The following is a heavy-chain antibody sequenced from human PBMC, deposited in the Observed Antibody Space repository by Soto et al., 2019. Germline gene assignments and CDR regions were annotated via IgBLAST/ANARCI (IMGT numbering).Heavy chain of an antibody. J-gene: IGHJ4*02. CDR3: AATFHSGSYDFGGHPW. D-gene: IGHD2-21*01. CDR1: GFTLSNYG. CDR2: ISDDGTNK. V-gene: IGHV3-30*03. Sequence: GGSLRLSCAVYGFTLSNYGMHWVRQAPGKGLEWVALISDDGTNKYFVDSVKGRFTISRDNSRNMVYLQMNRLRAEDTAVYYCAATFHSGSYDFGGHPWWGQGTLVTVSS.